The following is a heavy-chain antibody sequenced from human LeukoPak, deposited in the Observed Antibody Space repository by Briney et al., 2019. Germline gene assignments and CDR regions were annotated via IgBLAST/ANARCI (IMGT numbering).Heavy chain of an antibody. D-gene: IGHD1-20*01. CDR3: ARDTNNGLDV. V-gene: IGHV3-48*03. CDR2: ISSSGRLM. Sequence: GGSLRLSCAASGFTFSSYAMSWVRQAPGKGLEWVSHISSSGRLMQYADSVKGRFTITRDNAQNFMSLQMNSLKPEDTAVYYCARDTNNGLDVWGRGTTVTVSS. CDR1: GFTFSSYA. J-gene: IGHJ6*02.